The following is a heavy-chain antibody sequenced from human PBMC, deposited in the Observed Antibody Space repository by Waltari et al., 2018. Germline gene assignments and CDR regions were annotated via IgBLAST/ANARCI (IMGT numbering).Heavy chain of an antibody. CDR3: AGDARAGTRKGTSDP. D-gene: IGHD1-7*01. CDR1: GFTFSSSA. CDR2: RSVDGSNT. V-gene: IGHV3-30-3*01. J-gene: IGHJ5*02. Sequence: VHLVSCGGGVVQRGRSLRLSCAASGFTFSSSAMHRCPRAPGKGVDGVAVRSVDGSNTDDADTVKGRSTISSDNSTNTQYLKMNSLRAEDTAVYYGAGDARAGTRKGTSDPWGQVTLVSVSS.